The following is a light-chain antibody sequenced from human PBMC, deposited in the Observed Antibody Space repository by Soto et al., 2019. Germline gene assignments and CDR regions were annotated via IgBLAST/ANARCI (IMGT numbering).Light chain of an antibody. CDR3: QQYNNWPPIN. Sequence: EIVLTQSPVTLSLSPGEIATLSCRASQIVSSSYLAWYQQKPGQAPRLLIYGASTRATGIPARFSGSGSGTEFTLTISSLQSEDFAVYYCQQYNNWPPINFGQGTRLEIK. V-gene: IGKV3-15*01. CDR2: GAS. CDR1: QIVSSSY. J-gene: IGKJ5*01.